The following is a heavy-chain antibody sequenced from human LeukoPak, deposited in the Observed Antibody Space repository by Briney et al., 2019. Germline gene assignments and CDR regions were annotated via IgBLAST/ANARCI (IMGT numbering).Heavy chain of an antibody. Sequence: GSLRLSCAASGFTFSSYEMNWVRQAPGKGLEWVSYIIGSGGTTSYTDSVKGRFTISRDNAKKSLFLQMNSLRAEDTAVYYCARGWSFSYWGQGTLVTVSS. J-gene: IGHJ4*02. V-gene: IGHV3-48*03. D-gene: IGHD2-8*01. CDR1: GFTFSSYE. CDR3: ARGWSFSY. CDR2: IIGSGGTT.